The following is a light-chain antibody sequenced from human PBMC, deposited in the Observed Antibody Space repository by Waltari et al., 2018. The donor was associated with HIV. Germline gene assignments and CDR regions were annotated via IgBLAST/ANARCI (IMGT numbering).Light chain of an antibody. CDR1: SSDIGLYNF. Sequence: QSALTQPPSASGSPGQSVTISRAGTSSDIGLYNFVSWSQHHPGKAPKLMISEVSRRPSGVPDRFSGSKSGNTASLTVSGLQAEDEAAYYCFSYAGNNYLLFGGGTKLTVL. V-gene: IGLV2-8*01. CDR3: FSYAGNNYLL. J-gene: IGLJ2*01. CDR2: EVS.